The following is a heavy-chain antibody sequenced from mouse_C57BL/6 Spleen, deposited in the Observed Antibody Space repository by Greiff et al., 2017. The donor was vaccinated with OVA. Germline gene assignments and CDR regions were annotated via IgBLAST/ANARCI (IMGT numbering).Heavy chain of an antibody. D-gene: IGHD2-4*01. V-gene: IGHV2-2*01. Sequence: VKLVESGPGLVQPSQRLSITCTVSGFSLTSYGVHWVRQSPGKGLEWLGVIWSGGSTDYNAAFISRLSISKDNSKSQVFFKMNSLQADDTAIYYCARNFYDYDGGYYFDYWGQGTTLTVSS. CDR2: IWSGGST. CDR3: ARNFYDYDGGYYFDY. CDR1: GFSLTSYG. J-gene: IGHJ2*01.